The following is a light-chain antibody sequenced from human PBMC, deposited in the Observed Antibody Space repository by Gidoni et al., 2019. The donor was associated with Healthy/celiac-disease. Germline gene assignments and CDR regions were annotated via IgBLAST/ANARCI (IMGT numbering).Light chain of an antibody. CDR2: GSC. V-gene: IGKV3-15*01. CDR1: QSVSSN. CDR3: QQYNKWTPWT. J-gene: IGKJ1*01. Sequence: DIVMTHSPATLSVSPGERATLSCRASQSVSSNLAWYQQKPGQAPRLLIYGSCTRATGIPARFSSSGSGREVTLTNSSRQAEDFAVYYCQQYNKWTPWTFGQGTKVEIK.